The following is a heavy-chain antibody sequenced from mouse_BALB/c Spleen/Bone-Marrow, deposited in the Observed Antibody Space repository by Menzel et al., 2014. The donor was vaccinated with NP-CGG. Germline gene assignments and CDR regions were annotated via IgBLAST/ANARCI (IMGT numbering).Heavy chain of an antibody. D-gene: IGHD1-1*01. CDR1: GFDFSRYW. Sequence: VQLQQSGGGLVQPGGSLKLSCAASGFDFSRYWMCWARQAPGKGLEWIGEINPDSSTINYTPSLKDKFIISRDNAKNTLYLQMSKVRSEDTALYYCARLNYYGNLFVSGALTTVTVSS. CDR3: ARLNYYGNLFV. V-gene: IGHV4-1*02. J-gene: IGHJ1*01. CDR2: INPDSSTI.